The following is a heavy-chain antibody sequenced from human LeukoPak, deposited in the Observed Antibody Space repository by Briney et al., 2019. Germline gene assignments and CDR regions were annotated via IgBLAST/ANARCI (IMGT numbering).Heavy chain of an antibody. CDR2: IYYTGST. D-gene: IGHD3-10*01. V-gene: IGHV4-4*02. CDR3: ARAPRMVRGIIASDFDS. CDR1: GGSIDSTNY. Sequence: SETLSLTCGVSGGSIDSTNYWSWVRQAPGKGLEWIGYIYYTGSTYHNPSLKSRITLSVDTSKNQFSLKLSSVTAADTAVYYCARAPRMVRGIIASDFDSWGQGTLVTVSS. J-gene: IGHJ4*02.